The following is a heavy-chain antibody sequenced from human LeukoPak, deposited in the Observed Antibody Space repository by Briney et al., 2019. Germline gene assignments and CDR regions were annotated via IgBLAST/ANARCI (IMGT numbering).Heavy chain of an antibody. CDR3: AKEKDSSGHLDY. J-gene: IGHJ4*02. Sequence: PGGSLRLSCAASGFTFSSYGMHWVRQAPGKGLEWVSGISWNSGSIGYADSVKGRFTISRDNAKNSLYLQMNSLRAEDTALYYCAKEKDSSGHLDYWGQGTLVTVSS. CDR2: ISWNSGSI. D-gene: IGHD3-22*01. CDR1: GFTFSSYG. V-gene: IGHV3-9*01.